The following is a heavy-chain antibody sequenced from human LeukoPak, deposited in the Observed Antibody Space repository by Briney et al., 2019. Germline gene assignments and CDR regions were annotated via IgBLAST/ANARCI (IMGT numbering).Heavy chain of an antibody. V-gene: IGHV4-30-2*01. CDR3: AREGLITIVRGVNFGY. CDR2: IYHSGST. Sequence: SETLSLTCTVSGGSISSGGYYWSWIRQPPGKGLEWIGYIYHSGSTYYNPSLKSRVTISVDTSKNQFSLKLTSVTAADTAVYYCAREGLITIVRGVNFGYWGQGTLVSVSS. CDR1: GGSISSGGYY. J-gene: IGHJ4*02. D-gene: IGHD3-10*01.